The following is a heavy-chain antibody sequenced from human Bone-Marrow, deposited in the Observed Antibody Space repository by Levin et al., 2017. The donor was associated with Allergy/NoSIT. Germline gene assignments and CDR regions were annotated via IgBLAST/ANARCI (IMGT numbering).Heavy chain of an antibody. CDR2: ISYDGSNK. Sequence: SGGSLRLSCAASGFTFSSYAMHWVRQAPGKGLEWVAVISYDGSNKYYADSVKGRFTISRDNSKNTLYLQMNSLRAEDTAVYYCARDPVYSSSWPNFDYWGQGTLVTVSS. D-gene: IGHD6-13*01. CDR1: GFTFSSYA. J-gene: IGHJ4*02. V-gene: IGHV3-30*04. CDR3: ARDPVYSSSWPNFDY.